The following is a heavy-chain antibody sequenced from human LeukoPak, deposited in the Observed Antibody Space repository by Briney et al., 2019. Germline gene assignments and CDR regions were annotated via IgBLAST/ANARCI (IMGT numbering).Heavy chain of an antibody. Sequence: GASVKVSCKASGGTFSSYAISWVRQAPGQGLEWMGGIIPIFGTANYAQKFQGRVTITADESTSTAYMELSSLRSEDTAVYYCARDLVSMVRGVIDYWGQGTLVTVSS. J-gene: IGHJ4*02. CDR3: ARDLVSMVRGVIDY. CDR1: GGTFSSYA. CDR2: IIPIFGTA. D-gene: IGHD3-10*01. V-gene: IGHV1-69*13.